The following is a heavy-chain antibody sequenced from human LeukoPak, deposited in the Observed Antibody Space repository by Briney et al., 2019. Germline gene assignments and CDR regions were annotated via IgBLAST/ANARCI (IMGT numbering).Heavy chain of an antibody. J-gene: IGHJ6*03. CDR1: EFSVGSNY. CDR2: IYSGGST. CDR3: ARALFQLPYYYYMDV. V-gene: IGHV3-66*01. D-gene: IGHD2-2*01. Sequence: PGGSLRLSCAASEFSVGSNYMTWVRQAPGKGLEWVSLIYSGGSTYYADSVKGRFTISRDNSKNTLYLQMNSLRAEDTAVYYCARALFQLPYYYYMDVWGKGTTVTISS.